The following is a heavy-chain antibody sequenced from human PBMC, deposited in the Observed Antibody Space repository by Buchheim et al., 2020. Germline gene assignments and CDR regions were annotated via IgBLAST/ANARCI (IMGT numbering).Heavy chain of an antibody. CDR2: IYYSGST. CDR3: ARAPYYDFWSGLGNWFDP. V-gene: IGHV4-31*03. D-gene: IGHD3-3*01. CDR1: GGSISSSGYY. Sequence: QVQLQESGPGLVKPSQTLSLTCTVSGGSISSSGYYWSWIRQHPGKGLEWIWYIYYSGSTYYNPSLTSRVTISVDTSTNQFSLKLSSVTAADTAVYYCARAPYYDFWSGLGNWFDPWGQGTL. J-gene: IGHJ5*02.